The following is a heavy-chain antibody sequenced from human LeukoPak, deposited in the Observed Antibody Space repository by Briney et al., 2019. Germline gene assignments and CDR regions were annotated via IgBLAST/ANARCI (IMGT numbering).Heavy chain of an antibody. Sequence: SVKVSCKASGGTFSSYAISWVRQAPGQGLEWMGGIIPIFGTANYAQKFQGRVTITTDESTSTAYMELSSLRSEDTAVYYCAKGGYDLGYFDYWGQGTLVTVSS. D-gene: IGHD5-12*01. J-gene: IGHJ4*02. CDR1: GGTFSSYA. V-gene: IGHV1-69*05. CDR3: AKGGYDLGYFDY. CDR2: IIPIFGTA.